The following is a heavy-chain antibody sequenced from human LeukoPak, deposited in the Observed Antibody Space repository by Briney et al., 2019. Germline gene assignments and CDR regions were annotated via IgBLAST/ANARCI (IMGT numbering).Heavy chain of an antibody. CDR1: GFTFSSYA. CDR2: ISGSGGST. J-gene: IGHJ4*02. V-gene: IGHV3-23*01. Sequence: GGSLRLSCAASGFTFSSYAVSWVRQAPGKGLEWVSAISGSGGSTYYADSVKGRFTISRDNSKNTLYLQMNSLRAEDTAVYYCAKDRPGRIAVAAIFDYWGQGTLVTVSS. D-gene: IGHD6-19*01. CDR3: AKDRPGRIAVAAIFDY.